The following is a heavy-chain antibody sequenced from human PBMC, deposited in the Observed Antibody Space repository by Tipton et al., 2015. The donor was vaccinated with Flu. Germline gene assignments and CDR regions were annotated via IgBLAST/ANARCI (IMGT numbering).Heavy chain of an antibody. D-gene: IGHD5-24*01. CDR3: ATRRREGYTGWAY. J-gene: IGHJ4*02. CDR2: ISGSGGST. CDR1: GFTFSSYA. V-gene: IGHV3-23*01. Sequence: SLRLSCAASGFTFSSYAMSWVRQAPGKGLEWVSAISGSGGSTYYADSVKGRFTISRDNSKNAFYLQMSSLRGEDTAIYYCATRRREGYTGWAYWGQGTMVTVSS.